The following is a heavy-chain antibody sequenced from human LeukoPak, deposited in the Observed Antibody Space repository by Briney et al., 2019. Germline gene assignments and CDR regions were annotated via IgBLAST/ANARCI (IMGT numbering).Heavy chain of an antibody. CDR2: INWNGGST. Sequence: PGGSLRLSCAVSGFTLDDYAMNWVRQAPGKGLEWVANINWNGGSTGYGDSVKGRFPISRDNAKNSVFLQMHSLRADDTAFYCARDMLLGDAFDIWGQGTMVIVSS. V-gene: IGHV3-20*04. D-gene: IGHD3-10*02. CDR3: ARDMLLGDAFDI. J-gene: IGHJ3*02. CDR1: GFTLDDYA.